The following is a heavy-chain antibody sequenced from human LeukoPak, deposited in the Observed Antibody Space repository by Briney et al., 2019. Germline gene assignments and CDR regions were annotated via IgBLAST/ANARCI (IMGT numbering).Heavy chain of an antibody. CDR1: GFTFSSYS. V-gene: IGHV3-21*01. J-gene: IGHJ4*02. CDR2: ISSSRYI. D-gene: IGHD3-3*01. CDR3: ARGSYYDFWSGYPYRGGLDY. Sequence: GGSLRLSCAASGFTFSSYSMNWVRQAPGKGLEWVSSISSSRYIYYADSVKGRFTISRDNAKNSLFLQMNSLRAEDTAVYYCARGSYYDFWSGYPYRGGLDYWGQGTLVTVSS.